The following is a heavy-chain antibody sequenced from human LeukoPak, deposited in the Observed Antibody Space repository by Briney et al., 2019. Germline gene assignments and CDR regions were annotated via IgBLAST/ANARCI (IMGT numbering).Heavy chain of an antibody. CDR1: GGSISSYY. V-gene: IGHV4-59*01. Sequence: SETLSLTCTVSGGSISSYYWSWIRQPPGKGLEWIGYIYYSGSTNYNPSLKSRVTISVDTSKNQFSLKLSSVTAADTAVYYCASGGSSGYSLPRFGYWGQGTLVTVSS. D-gene: IGHD3-22*01. J-gene: IGHJ4*02. CDR2: IYYSGST. CDR3: ASGGSSGYSLPRFGY.